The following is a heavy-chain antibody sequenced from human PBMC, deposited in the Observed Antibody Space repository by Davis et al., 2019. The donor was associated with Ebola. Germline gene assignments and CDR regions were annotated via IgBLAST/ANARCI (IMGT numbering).Heavy chain of an antibody. CDR3: AKNIWGSGSITYYFGIDV. V-gene: IGHV3-43*01. D-gene: IGHD6-19*01. Sequence: PGGSLRLSCATSGFPFDDYSMHWVRQPPGKGLEWVSLISWDDGTTYYADSVEGRFTISRDNSKNTLYLQMNGLRTEDTAVYYCAKNIWGSGSITYYFGIDVWGEGTTVTVSS. J-gene: IGHJ6*04. CDR2: ISWDDGTT. CDR1: GFPFDDYS.